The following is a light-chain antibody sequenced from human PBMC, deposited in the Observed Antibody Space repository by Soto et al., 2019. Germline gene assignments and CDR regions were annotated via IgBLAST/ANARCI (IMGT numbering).Light chain of an antibody. J-gene: IGKJ5*01. V-gene: IGKV3-15*01. CDR1: QSIGQS. CDR3: QQYKSWPPFT. CDR2: GAS. Sequence: EIVMTQSPATLSVSPGDSATLSCRASQSIGQSLAWYQQKAGQAPRLLIYGASTMATGIPARFSGSGSGTEFTLTISSLQSEDFAVYYCQQYKSWPPFTFGQGTRLEI.